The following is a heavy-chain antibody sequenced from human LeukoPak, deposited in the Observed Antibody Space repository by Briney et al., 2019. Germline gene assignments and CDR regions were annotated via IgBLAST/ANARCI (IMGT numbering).Heavy chain of an antibody. CDR3: ARVGTYYRSLDS. Sequence: SETLSLTCTVSGGSISSGGYYWSWIRQHPGKGLEWIGYIYYSGSTYYNPSLKSRVTISVDTSKNQFSLKLSSVTAADTAVYYCARVGTYYRSLDSWGQGTLVTVSS. J-gene: IGHJ4*02. D-gene: IGHD3-10*01. V-gene: IGHV4-31*03. CDR2: IYYSGST. CDR1: GGSISSGGYY.